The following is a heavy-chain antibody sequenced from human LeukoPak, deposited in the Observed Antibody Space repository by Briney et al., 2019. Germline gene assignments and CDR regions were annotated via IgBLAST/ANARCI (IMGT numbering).Heavy chain of an antibody. CDR2: TYTSGSA. V-gene: IGHV4-61*02. Sequence: SETLSLTCTVSGDPISSGNYYWSWIRQPAGKGLEWIGRTYTSGSANYNPSLKSRVTISVDTSKNQFSLKLSSVTAADTAVYYCARDPNCSGGSCFFDYWGQGTLVTVSS. CDR3: ARDPNCSGGSCFFDY. CDR1: GDPISSGNYY. D-gene: IGHD2-15*01. J-gene: IGHJ4*02.